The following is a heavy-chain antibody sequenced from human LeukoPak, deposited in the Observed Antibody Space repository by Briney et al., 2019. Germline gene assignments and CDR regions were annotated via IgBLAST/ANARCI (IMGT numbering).Heavy chain of an antibody. V-gene: IGHV3-48*01. CDR1: GFTFSSYS. CDR3: ARDGYIVVVPAAMVY. CDR2: ISSSSSTI. D-gene: IGHD2-2*01. Sequence: GSLRLSCAASGFTFSSYSMNWVRQAPGKGLEWVSYISSSSSTIYYADSVKGRFTISRDNAKNSLYLQMNSLRAEDTAVYYCARDGYIVVVPAAMVYWGQGTLVTVSS. J-gene: IGHJ4*02.